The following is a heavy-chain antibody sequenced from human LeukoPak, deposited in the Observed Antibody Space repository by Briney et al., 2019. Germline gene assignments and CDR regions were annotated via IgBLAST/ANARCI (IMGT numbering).Heavy chain of an antibody. CDR3: ARGHSPVTTKVSYFQH. D-gene: IGHD4-17*01. CDR2: INHSGLT. CDR1: GGSFSGYY. Sequence: SETLSLTCAVSGGSFSGYYWSWVRQPPGKGLEWIGEINHSGLTTYPPSLNRRVTILVDTSKNQFSLKLSSLTAADTAVYYCARGHSPVTTKVSYFQHWGQGTLVTVSS. J-gene: IGHJ1*01. V-gene: IGHV4-34*01.